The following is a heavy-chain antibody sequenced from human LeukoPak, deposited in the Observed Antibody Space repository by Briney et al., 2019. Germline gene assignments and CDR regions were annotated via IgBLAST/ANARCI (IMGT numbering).Heavy chain of an antibody. CDR3: ARRAGAYSHPYDY. D-gene: IGHD4/OR15-4a*01. V-gene: IGHV3-21*04. CDR1: GFTFTSYS. J-gene: IGHJ4*02. CDR2: IISSSNYK. Sequence: GGSLRLSCAASGFTFTSYSMNWVRQAPGKGLEWVSSIISSSNYKYYADSVKGRFTISRDNSKNTLYLQMNSLRAEDTAVYYCARRAGAYSHPYDYWGQGTLVTVSS.